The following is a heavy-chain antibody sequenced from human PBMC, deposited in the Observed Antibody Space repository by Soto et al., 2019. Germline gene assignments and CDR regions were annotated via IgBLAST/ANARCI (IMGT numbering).Heavy chain of an antibody. CDR2: INAGNGNT. CDR1: GYTFTIYA. J-gene: IGHJ6*02. CDR3: ARDRSVATISYYYYYGMDV. D-gene: IGHD5-12*01. V-gene: IGHV1-3*01. Sequence: PEASVKVSCTASGYTFTIYAMHWVRQAPGQGLEWMGWINAGNGNTKYSQKFQGRVTITRDTSASTAYMELSSLRSEDTAVYYCARDRSVATISYYYYYGMDVWGQGTTVTAP.